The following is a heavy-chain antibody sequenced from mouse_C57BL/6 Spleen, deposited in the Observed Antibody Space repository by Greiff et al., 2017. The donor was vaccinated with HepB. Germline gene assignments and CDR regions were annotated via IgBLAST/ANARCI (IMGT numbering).Heavy chain of an antibody. D-gene: IGHD2-5*01. CDR1: GFSLTSYG. J-gene: IGHJ3*01. Sequence: QVQLQQSGPGLVQPSQCLSITCTVSGFSLTSYGVHWVRQSPGKGLEWLGVIWRGGSTDYNAAFMSRLSITKDNSKSQVFIKMNSLQADDTAIYYCAKNNNYSNGLAYWGQGTLVTVSA. CDR2: IWRGGST. CDR3: AKNNNYSNGLAY. V-gene: IGHV2-5*01.